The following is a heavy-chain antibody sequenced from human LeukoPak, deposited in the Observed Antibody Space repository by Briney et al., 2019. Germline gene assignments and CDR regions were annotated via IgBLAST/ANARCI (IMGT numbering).Heavy chain of an antibody. D-gene: IGHD3-22*01. CDR3: ARGEYYYED. V-gene: IGHV3-15*07. Sequence: GGSLRLSCAASGFSFSDAWMNWVRQAPGKGLEWVGHIRSKADGGTPDYIAPVKGRFTISRDDSKDTLYLQMNSLNTEDTAVYYCARGEYYYEDWGQGTLVTVSS. CDR1: GFSFSDAW. CDR2: IRSKADGGTP. J-gene: IGHJ4*02.